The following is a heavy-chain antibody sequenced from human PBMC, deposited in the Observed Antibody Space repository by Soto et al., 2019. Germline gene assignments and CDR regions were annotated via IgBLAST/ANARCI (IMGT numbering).Heavy chain of an antibody. Sequence: EVQLLESGGGLVQPGGSLRLSCAASGFTFSSYAMSWVRQAPGKGLEWVSAITGGGGGTYYANSVKGRFTISRDNSKNTLYLQLNSLRAEDTAVYYWAKDSSGDYYVCCCYDHHRDDYWGQGTLVTVSS. CDR1: GFTFSSYA. V-gene: IGHV3-23*01. CDR3: AKDSSGDYYVCCCYDHHRDDY. D-gene: IGHD3-10*02. CDR2: ITGGGGGT. J-gene: IGHJ4*02.